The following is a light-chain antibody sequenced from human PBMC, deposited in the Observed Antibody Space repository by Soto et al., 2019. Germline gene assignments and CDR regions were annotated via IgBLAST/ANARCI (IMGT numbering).Light chain of an antibody. V-gene: IGKV1-5*03. J-gene: IGKJ4*01. CDR2: KAS. CDR3: QQYNAYPLT. CDR1: QSISTW. Sequence: DIQMTQSPSTLSASVGDRVTITCRASQSISTWLAWYQQKPGKAPNLLICKASSLQSGVPSRFSGSGSGTEFTLTISSLQPDDFATYYCQQYNAYPLTFGGGTKVDIK.